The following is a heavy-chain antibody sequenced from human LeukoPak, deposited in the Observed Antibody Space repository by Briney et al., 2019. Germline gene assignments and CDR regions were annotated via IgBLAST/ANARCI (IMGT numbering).Heavy chain of an antibody. CDR1: GFTFSEYY. CDR2: ISSSSYT. J-gene: IGHJ4*02. D-gene: IGHD5-12*01. V-gene: IGHV3-11*03. Sequence: GGSLRLSCAASGFTFSEYYMSWIRQAPGKGPEWVSYISSSSYTNYADSVKGRFTISRDNAKNSLYLQMNSLRAEDTAVYYCARLLRATITNVDYWGQGTLVTVSS. CDR3: ARLLRATITNVDY.